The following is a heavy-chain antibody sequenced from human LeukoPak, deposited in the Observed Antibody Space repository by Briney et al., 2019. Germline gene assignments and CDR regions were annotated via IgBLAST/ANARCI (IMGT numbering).Heavy chain of an antibody. CDR1: GFTFSSNY. Sequence: GGSLRLSCAASGFTFSSNYMSWVRQAPGKGLEWVSVIYSGGSTYYADSVKGRFTISRDNSKNTLYLQMNSLRAEDTAVYYCARDKSGGYYYWFDPWGQGTLVTVSS. D-gene: IGHD3-22*01. CDR3: ARDKSGGYYYWFDP. J-gene: IGHJ5*02. V-gene: IGHV3-53*01. CDR2: IYSGGST.